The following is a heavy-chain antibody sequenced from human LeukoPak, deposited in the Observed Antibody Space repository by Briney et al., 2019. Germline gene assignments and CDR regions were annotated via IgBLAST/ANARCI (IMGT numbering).Heavy chain of an antibody. CDR1: GYSFTNYW. Sequence: GESLQISCKGSGYSFTNYWIGWVRQVPGKGLEWMGIIYPGDSDARYSPSFQGQVTISADKSISTAYLQWSSLKASDTAMYYCARCGGSGSGSYGPYYYYGMDVWGQGTTVTVSS. CDR3: ARCGGSGSGSYGPYYYYGMDV. CDR2: IYPGDSDA. J-gene: IGHJ6*02. V-gene: IGHV5-51*01. D-gene: IGHD3-10*01.